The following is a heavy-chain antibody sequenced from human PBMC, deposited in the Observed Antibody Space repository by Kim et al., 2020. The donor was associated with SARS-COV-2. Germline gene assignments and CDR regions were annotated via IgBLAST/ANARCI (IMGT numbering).Heavy chain of an antibody. J-gene: IGHJ6*02. CDR3: ATWTGDYYYYGMDV. D-gene: IGHD3-3*01. V-gene: IGHV4-34*01. Sequence: PSLKSRVTISVDTSKNQFSLKLSSVTAADTAVYYCATWTGDYYYYGMDVWGQGTTVTVSS.